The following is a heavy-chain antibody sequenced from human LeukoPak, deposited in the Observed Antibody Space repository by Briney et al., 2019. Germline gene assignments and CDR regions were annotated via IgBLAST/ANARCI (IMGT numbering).Heavy chain of an antibody. V-gene: IGHV1-2*02. Sequence: GASVKVSCKASGYTFTDYYIHWVRQAPGQGPEWMGWINPSSGGTNSAQKFQGRVTMTRDTSISTAYMELSRLRSDDTAVYYCARDLRLWIGTYKYYYGMDVWGQGTTVTVSS. D-gene: IGHD1-26*01. CDR2: INPSSGGT. CDR3: ARDLRLWIGTYKYYYGMDV. CDR1: GYTFTDYY. J-gene: IGHJ6*02.